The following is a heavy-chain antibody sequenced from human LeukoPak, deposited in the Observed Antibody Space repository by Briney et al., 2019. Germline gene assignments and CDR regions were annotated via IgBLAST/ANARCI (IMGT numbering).Heavy chain of an antibody. Sequence: SETLSLTCAVYGGSSSGYYWSWIRQPPGKGLEWIGEINHSGSTNYNPSLKSRVTISVDTSKNQFSLKLSSVTAADTAVYYCARSIVVVVAAFYYYYYGMDVWGQGTTVTVSS. CDR3: ARSIVVVVAAFYYYYYGMDV. V-gene: IGHV4-34*01. CDR2: INHSGST. J-gene: IGHJ6*02. D-gene: IGHD2-15*01. CDR1: GGSSSGYY.